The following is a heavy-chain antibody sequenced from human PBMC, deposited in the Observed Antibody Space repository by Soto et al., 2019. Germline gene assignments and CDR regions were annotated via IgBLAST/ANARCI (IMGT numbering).Heavy chain of an antibody. Sequence: QLQLQESGPGLVKPSETLSLTCTVSGGSISSSSYYWGWIRQPPGKGLEWIGSIYYSGSTYYNPSLKSRFTISVDTSKSQFSLKLSSVTAADTAVYYCSGGYCSGGSCYDDYWGQGTLVTVSS. CDR3: SGGYCSGGSCYDDY. CDR2: IYYSGST. CDR1: GGSISSSSYY. D-gene: IGHD2-15*01. V-gene: IGHV4-39*01. J-gene: IGHJ4*02.